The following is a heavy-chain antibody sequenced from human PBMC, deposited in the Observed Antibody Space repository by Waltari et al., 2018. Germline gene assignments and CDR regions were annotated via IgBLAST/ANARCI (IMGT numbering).Heavy chain of an antibody. CDR1: GGSISSYY. CDR2: IYYSGST. D-gene: IGHD5-18*01. Sequence: QVQLQESGPGLVKPSEALSLTCTVSGGSISSYYWSWIRQPPGKGLEWIGYIYYSGSTNYNPSLKSRVTISVDTSKNQFSLKLSSVTAADTAVYYCARGGGYSYGFNWFDPWGQGTLVTVSS. CDR3: ARGGGYSYGFNWFDP. J-gene: IGHJ5*02. V-gene: IGHV4-59*01.